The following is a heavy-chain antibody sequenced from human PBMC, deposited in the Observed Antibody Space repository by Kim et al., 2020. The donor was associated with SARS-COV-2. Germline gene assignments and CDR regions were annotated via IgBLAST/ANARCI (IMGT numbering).Heavy chain of an antibody. CDR3: ARGDTAIDY. D-gene: IGHD5-18*01. V-gene: IGHV3-53*01. CDR2: GGDT. J-gene: IGHJ4*02. Sequence: GGDTYHADPVEGRFTISRDKSKNTVYLQRNSLRVEDTAVDYCARGDTAIDYWGQGTLVTVSS.